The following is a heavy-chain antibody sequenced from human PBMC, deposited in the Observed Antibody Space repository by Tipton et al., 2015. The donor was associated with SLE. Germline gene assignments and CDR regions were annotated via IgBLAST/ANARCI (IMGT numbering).Heavy chain of an antibody. D-gene: IGHD3-10*01. J-gene: IGHJ3*02. CDR2: VKQDGSEK. Sequence: GSLRLSCAASGFNFNEYWMSWVRQAPGKGLEWVANVKQDGSEKYYVDSAKGRFTISRDNAKNSLFLQMNSLRAEDTAVYYCAKDTGRTAFDIWGQGTMVTVSS. V-gene: IGHV3-7*01. CDR3: AKDTGRTAFDI. CDR1: GFNFNEYW.